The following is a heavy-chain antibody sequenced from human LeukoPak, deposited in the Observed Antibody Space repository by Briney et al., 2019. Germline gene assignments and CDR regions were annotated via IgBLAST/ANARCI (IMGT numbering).Heavy chain of an antibody. V-gene: IGHV3-21*01. D-gene: IGHD2-21*02. Sequence: GGSLRLSCAASEFTFSSYTMNWVRQAPGKGLEWVSSISSSSGYIYHADSVKGRFTISRDNARNSLYLQMNSLRVEDTALYYCARGGGDIPIDYWGQGTLVAVSS. CDR3: ARGGGDIPIDY. CDR2: ISSSSGYI. J-gene: IGHJ4*02. CDR1: EFTFSSYT.